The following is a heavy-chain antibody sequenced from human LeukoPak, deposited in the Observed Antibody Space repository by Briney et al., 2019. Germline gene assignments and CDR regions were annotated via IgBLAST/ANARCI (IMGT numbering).Heavy chain of an antibody. CDR2: ISGCSGST. CDR3: ARGHSSGRDYYFDT. J-gene: IGHJ4*02. V-gene: IGHV1-18*01. D-gene: IGHD6-19*01. CDR1: GYTFATYS. Sequence: ASVKVSCTTSGYTFATYSINWVRQAPGQGLEWMGWISGCSGSTNYAQKLQGRVTMTTDTSTTTAYMELRSLKSDDTAVYYCARGHSSGRDYYFDTWGQGTLVTVSS.